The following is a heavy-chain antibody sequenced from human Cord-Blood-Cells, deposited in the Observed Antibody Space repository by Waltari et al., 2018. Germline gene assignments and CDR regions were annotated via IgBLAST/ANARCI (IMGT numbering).Heavy chain of an antibody. CDR2: IYYSGST. J-gene: IGHJ6*02. Sequence: QVQLQESGPVLVKPSQTLSLTCTVSGGSISSGGYYWSWIHQHPGKGLEWIGYIYYSGSTYYNPSLKSRVTISVDTSKNQFSLKLSSVTAADAAVYCWARGHGDNYYGMDVWGQGITVTVSS. V-gene: IGHV4-31*03. CDR1: GGSISSGGYY. CDR3: ARGHGDNYYGMDV.